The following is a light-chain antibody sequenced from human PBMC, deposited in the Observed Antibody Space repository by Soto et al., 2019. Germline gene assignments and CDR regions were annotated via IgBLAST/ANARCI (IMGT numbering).Light chain of an antibody. CDR2: EGT. J-gene: IGLJ1*01. CDR3: CSYAARSEYV. Sequence: SAVTQPASVFRPPGQPITISCIGTNSDAGNYNLVSWYQPHPGRATKHLMYEGTKRPSGVSNRFSGSKSDNSASLTFSGLQAEDEADYYCCSYAARSEYVDGTWTNVTVL. V-gene: IGLV2-23*01. CDR1: NSDAGNYNL.